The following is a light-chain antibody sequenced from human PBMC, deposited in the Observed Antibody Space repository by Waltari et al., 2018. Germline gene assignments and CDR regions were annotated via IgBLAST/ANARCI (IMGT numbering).Light chain of an antibody. CDR1: NIGSKS. J-gene: IGLJ1*01. CDR3: QVWDSSSDHPGV. V-gene: IGLV3-21*04. Sequence: SYVLTQPPSVSVAPGKTARITCGGNNIGSKSLHWYQQKPGQAPVLVIYYDSDGPSGIPERFSGSNSGNTATLTISRVEAGDEADYYCQVWDSSSDHPGVFGTGTKVTVL. CDR2: YDS.